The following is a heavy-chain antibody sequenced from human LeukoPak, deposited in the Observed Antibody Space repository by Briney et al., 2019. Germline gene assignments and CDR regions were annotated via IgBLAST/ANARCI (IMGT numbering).Heavy chain of an antibody. CDR3: ARAYSNYEGGFAFDI. J-gene: IGHJ3*02. CDR2: INWNGGST. D-gene: IGHD4-11*01. CDR1: GFTFDDYG. V-gene: IGHV3-20*01. Sequence: GGSLRLSCAAPGFTFDDYGMSWVRQAPGKGLEWVSGINWNGGSTGYADSVKGRFTISRDNAKNSLYLQMNSLRAEDTALYHCARAYSNYEGGFAFDIWGQGTMVTVSS.